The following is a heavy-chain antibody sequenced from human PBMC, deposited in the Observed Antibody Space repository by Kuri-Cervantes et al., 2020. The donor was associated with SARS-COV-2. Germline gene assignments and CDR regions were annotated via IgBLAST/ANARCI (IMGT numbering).Heavy chain of an antibody. CDR2: ISGSGGST. CDR3: AKRARNCSSTSCYPAEYFQH. Sequence: GESLKISCAASGFTFSSYAMSWVRQAPGKGLEWVSAISGSGGSTYYADSVKGRFTISRDNSKNTLYPQMNSLRAEDTAVYYCAKRARNCSSTSCYPAEYFQHWGQGTLVTVSS. J-gene: IGHJ1*01. V-gene: IGHV3-23*01. D-gene: IGHD2-2*01. CDR1: GFTFSSYA.